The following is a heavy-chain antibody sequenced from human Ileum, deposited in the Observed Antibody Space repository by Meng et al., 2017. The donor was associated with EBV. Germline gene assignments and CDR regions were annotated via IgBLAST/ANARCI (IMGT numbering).Heavy chain of an antibody. D-gene: IGHD6-19*01. CDR1: GFTFSNYG. Sequence: QGRGGEAGGGVVQPGTCLRLSCGASGFTFSNYGMYWVRQAPGKGLEWVSVIWYDGSNKYYGDSVKGRFTVSRDNSKNTVSLQMNSLRVEDTAVYYCARLGSGWAADYWGQGTLVTVSS. CDR2: IWYDGSNK. V-gene: IGHV3-33*01. J-gene: IGHJ4*02. CDR3: ARLGSGWAADY.